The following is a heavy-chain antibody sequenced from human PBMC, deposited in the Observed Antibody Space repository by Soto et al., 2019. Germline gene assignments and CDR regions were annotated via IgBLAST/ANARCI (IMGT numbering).Heavy chain of an antibody. V-gene: IGHV3-30*18. CDR1: GFTFSSYG. CDR2: ISYDGSNK. Sequence: GGSLRLSCAASGFTFSSYGMHWVRQAPGKGLEWVAVISYDGSNKYYADSVKGRFTISRDNSKNTLYLQMNSLRAEDTAVYYCAKYLGGAYCSSTSCYYYYGMDVGGQGTTVTVSS. J-gene: IGHJ6*02. CDR3: AKYLGGAYCSSTSCYYYYGMDV. D-gene: IGHD2-2*01.